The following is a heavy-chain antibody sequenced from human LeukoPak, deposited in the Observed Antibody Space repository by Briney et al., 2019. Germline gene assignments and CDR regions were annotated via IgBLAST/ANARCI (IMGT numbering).Heavy chain of an antibody. V-gene: IGHV3-30*03. J-gene: IGHJ3*02. Sequence: GRSLRLSCVASGFTFDFTVMHWVRQAPGRGLEWLAVISHDGSITFDADSVKGRFTISRDNSKNTLYLQVNSLRAEDTAMYYCARNILFAFDIWGQGTMVTVSS. CDR1: GFTFDFTV. CDR2: ISHDGSIT. CDR3: ARNILFAFDI. D-gene: IGHD2/OR15-2a*01.